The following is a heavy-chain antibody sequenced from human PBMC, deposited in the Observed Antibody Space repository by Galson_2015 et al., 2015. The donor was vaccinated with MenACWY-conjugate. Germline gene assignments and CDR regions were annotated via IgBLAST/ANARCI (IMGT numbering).Heavy chain of an antibody. CDR1: GFTFSSYW. V-gene: IGHV3-74*01. CDR3: ARYYVPGSDNKNFYRVG. D-gene: IGHD3-10*02. Sequence: SLRLSCAASGFTFSSYWMHWVRQAPGKGLVWVSRVNSDGSGTGYADSVKGRFTISRDNAKNMLFLQMNSLKVEDTAVYYCARYYVPGSDNKNFYRVGGGRATTFTGS. J-gene: IGHJ6*03. CDR2: VNSDGSGT.